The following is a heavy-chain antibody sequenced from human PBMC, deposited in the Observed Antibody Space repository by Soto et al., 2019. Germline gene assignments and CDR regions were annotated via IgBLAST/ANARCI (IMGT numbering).Heavy chain of an antibody. J-gene: IGHJ4*02. D-gene: IGHD6-19*01. Sequence: EVQLVESGGGLVQPGGSLRLSCAASGFTFNNYWIHWARQVPGKGLVWVSRINDDGSTTNYADSVMGRFTISRDNAKNTVYLQMNSLRAEDAAVYYCARGGFRQWLLDLWGQGTMVTVSS. CDR2: INDDGSTT. CDR3: ARGGFRQWLLDL. CDR1: GFTFNNYW. V-gene: IGHV3-74*01.